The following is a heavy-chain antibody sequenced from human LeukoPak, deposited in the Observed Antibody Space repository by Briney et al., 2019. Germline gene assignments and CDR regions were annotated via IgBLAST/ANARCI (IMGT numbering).Heavy chain of an antibody. J-gene: IGHJ5*02. D-gene: IGHD2-2*01. CDR1: GYTFTGYY. CDR3: ARDGPDIVVVPAAGPIDWFDP. V-gene: IGHV1-2*02. CDR2: INPNSGGT. Sequence: ASVKVSCKASGYTFTGYYMHWVRQAPGQGLEWMGWINPNSGGTNYAQKFHGRVTMTRDTSISTAYMELSRLRSDDTAVYYCARDGPDIVVVPAAGPIDWFDPWGQGTLVTVSS.